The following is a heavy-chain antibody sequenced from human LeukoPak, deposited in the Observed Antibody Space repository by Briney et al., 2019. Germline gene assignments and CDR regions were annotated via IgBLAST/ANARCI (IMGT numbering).Heavy chain of an antibody. D-gene: IGHD6-13*01. CDR3: TRDWGSSSWYSDAFDI. Sequence: SETLSLTCTVSGGSISSYYWSWIRQPAGKGLEWIGRIYTSGSTNYNPSLKSRVTMSVDTSKNQFSLKLSSVTAADTAVYYCTRDWGSSSWYSDAFDIWGQGTMVTVSS. CDR1: GGSISSYY. V-gene: IGHV4-4*07. CDR2: IYTSGST. J-gene: IGHJ3*02.